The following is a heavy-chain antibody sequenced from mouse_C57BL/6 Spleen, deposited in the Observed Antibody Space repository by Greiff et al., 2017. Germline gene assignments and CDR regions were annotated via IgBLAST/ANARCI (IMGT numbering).Heavy chain of an antibody. Sequence: QVQLQQPGAELVKPGASVKLSCKASGYTFTSYWMHWVKQRPGRGLEWIGAIDPSGSYTNYNQKFKGKSTLTVDKASSTAYMQLSSLTSEDSAVYYGARGVTTGGFAYWGKGTLVTVSA. CDR3: ARGVTTGGFAY. CDR1: GYTFTSYW. D-gene: IGHD1-1*01. J-gene: IGHJ3*01. V-gene: IGHV1-69*01. CDR2: IDPSGSYT.